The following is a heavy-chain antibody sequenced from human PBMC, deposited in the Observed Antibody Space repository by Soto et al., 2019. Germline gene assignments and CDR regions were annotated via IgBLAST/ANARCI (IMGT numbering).Heavy chain of an antibody. J-gene: IGHJ3*02. D-gene: IGHD6-13*01. CDR3: AKERIPGIAAAGDAFDI. V-gene: IGHV3-9*01. CDR2: ISWNSGSI. Sequence: GGSLRLSCAASGFTFDDYAMHWVRQAPGKGLEWVSGISWNSGSIGYADSVKGRFTISRDNAKNSLYLQMNSLRAEDTALYYCAKERIPGIAAAGDAFDIWGQGTMVTVSS. CDR1: GFTFDDYA.